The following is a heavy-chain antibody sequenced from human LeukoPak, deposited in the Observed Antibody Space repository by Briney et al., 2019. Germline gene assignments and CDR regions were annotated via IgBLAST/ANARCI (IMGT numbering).Heavy chain of an antibody. CDR2: ISGSGDSR. CDR1: GFTFSSCA. J-gene: IGHJ6*02. V-gene: IGHV3-23*01. CDR3: AKGVTTVRIYYHGMDV. D-gene: IGHD4-17*01. Sequence: GGSLRLSRAASGFTFSSCAMSWVRQAPGKGLEWVSLISGSGDSRYYADSVKGRFTISRDNAKNTLWLQMNSLRAEDTAVYYCAKGVTTVRIYYHGMDVWGQGTTVTVSS.